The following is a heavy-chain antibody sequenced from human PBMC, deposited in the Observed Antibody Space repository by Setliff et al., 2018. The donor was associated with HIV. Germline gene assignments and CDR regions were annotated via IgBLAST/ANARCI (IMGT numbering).Heavy chain of an antibody. J-gene: IGHJ4*02. CDR1: GFSFNTYN. D-gene: IGHD3-10*01. CDR2: ISSSTTNI. V-gene: IGHV3-48*01. Sequence: GGSLRLSCTASGFSFNTYNMNWVRHAPGKGLEWLSYISSSTTNIYYADSGRDRFTISRDNAKNSLYLQMNSLRLEDTAVYYCARGTQGSGKTPYDYWGQGTLVTVSS. CDR3: ARGTQGSGKTPYDY.